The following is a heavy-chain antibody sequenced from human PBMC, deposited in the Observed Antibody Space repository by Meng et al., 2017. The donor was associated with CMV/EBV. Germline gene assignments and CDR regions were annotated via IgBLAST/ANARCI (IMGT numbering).Heavy chain of an antibody. V-gene: IGHV1-69*05. D-gene: IGHD1-14*01. CDR2: IIPIFGTA. CDR1: GGTFSSYA. CDR3: ARDFQPKYYYYGMDV. J-gene: IGHJ6*02. Sequence: SVQVSCKASGGTFSSYAISWVRQAPGQGLEWMGGIIPIFGTANYAQKFQGRVTITTDESTSTAYMELSSLRSEDTAVYYCARDFQPKYYYYGMDVWGQGTTVTVSS.